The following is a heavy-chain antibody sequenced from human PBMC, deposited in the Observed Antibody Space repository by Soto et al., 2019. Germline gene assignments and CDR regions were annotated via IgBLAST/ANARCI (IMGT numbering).Heavy chain of an antibody. CDR1: GFTFDDYA. CDR3: AKAPGGEGPLDY. J-gene: IGHJ4*02. V-gene: IGHV3-43*02. D-gene: IGHD3-10*01. Sequence: GGSLRLSCAASGFTFDDYAMHWVRQAPGKGLEWVSLISGDGGSTYYADSVKGRFTISRDNSKNSLYLQMNSLRTEDTVLYYCAKAPGGEGPLDYWGQGTLVTVSS. CDR2: ISGDGGST.